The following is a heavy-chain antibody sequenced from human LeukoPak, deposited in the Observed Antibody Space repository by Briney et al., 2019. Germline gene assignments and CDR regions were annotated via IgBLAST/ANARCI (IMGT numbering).Heavy chain of an antibody. D-gene: IGHD6-13*01. V-gene: IGHV4-34*01. CDR3: ARGWPGIAAVNFDY. J-gene: IGHJ4*02. CDR2: INHSGST. Sequence: SETLSLTCTVSGGSISSYYWSWIRQPPGKGLEWIGEINHSGSTNYNPSLKSRVTISVDTSKNQFSLKLSSVTAADTAVYYCARGWPGIAAVNFDYWGQGTLVTVSS. CDR1: GGSISSYY.